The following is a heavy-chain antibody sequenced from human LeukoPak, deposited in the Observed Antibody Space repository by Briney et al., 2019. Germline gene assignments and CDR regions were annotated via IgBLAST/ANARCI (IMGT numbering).Heavy chain of an antibody. J-gene: IGHJ4*02. V-gene: IGHV3-15*01. CDR1: ALTISDVW. CDR3: SEGLAY. CDR2: ITTTAHGATT. Sequence: PGRSLRLACAVAALTISDVWMSWVRQAPGKGLEWVGRITTTAHGATTDYAAPVKGRFTISRGDSKNTVYLQMNGLKTEDTALYYCSEGLAYWGQGTLVAVSA.